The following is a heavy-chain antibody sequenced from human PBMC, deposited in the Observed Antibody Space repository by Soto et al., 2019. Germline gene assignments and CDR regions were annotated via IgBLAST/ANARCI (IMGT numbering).Heavy chain of an antibody. CDR1: GFTFSSYG. CDR2: IWYDGSNK. Sequence: QVQLVESGGGVVQPGRSLRLSCAASGFTFSSYGMHWVRQAPGKGLEWVAVIWYDGSNKYYADSVKGRFTISRDNSKNTLYLQMNSLRAEDTAVYYCARDGYRWVGCSGSYLDYWGQGTLVTVSS. J-gene: IGHJ4*02. V-gene: IGHV3-33*01. CDR3: ARDGYRWVGCSGSYLDY. D-gene: IGHD3-10*02.